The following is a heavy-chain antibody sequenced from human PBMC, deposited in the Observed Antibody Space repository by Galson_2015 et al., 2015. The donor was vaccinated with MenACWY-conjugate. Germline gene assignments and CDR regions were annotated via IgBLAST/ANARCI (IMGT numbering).Heavy chain of an antibody. CDR2: ISGTGGGNT. V-gene: IGHV3-23*01. CDR1: GFTFSNYA. D-gene: IGHD2-2*02. J-gene: IGHJ4*02. Sequence: SLRLSCAASGFTFSNYAMNWVRQSPGKGLEWISVISGTGGGNTYYADSVKGRFTISRDNSKNTLYLQLNSLRAEDTAVYYCAKSLELPFCSSTSCHTGFDHWGQGTLVTVSS. CDR3: AKSLELPFCSSTSCHTGFDH.